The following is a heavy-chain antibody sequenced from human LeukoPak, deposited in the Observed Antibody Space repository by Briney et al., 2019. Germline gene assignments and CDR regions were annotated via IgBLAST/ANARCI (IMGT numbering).Heavy chain of an antibody. CDR1: GSSITTDYY. V-gene: IGHV4-38-2*01. D-gene: IGHD5-18*01. J-gene: IGHJ4*02. CDR3: ARREYSYGYGFDY. Sequence: PSETLSLTCAVSGSSITTDYYWAWIRQPPGQGLEWIGSISHSGNTLYNPSLKSRVTISVDTSKNQFSLKLASVTAADTAVYYCARREYSYGYGFDYWGQGTLVTVSS. CDR2: ISHSGNT.